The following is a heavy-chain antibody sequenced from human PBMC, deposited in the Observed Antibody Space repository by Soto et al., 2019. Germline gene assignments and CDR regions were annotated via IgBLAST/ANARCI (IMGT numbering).Heavy chain of an antibody. D-gene: IGHD3-10*01. CDR2: IYNDGTT. CDR1: GLPVAGSY. Sequence: GGSLRLSCVASGLPVAGSYMAWVRQAPGKGLEWASVIYNDGTTYYSQSVEGRFTISRDTSKNTLYLQMDRLRDEDPAVYYCVRPLPSGQTHARDVWGQGTTVTVSS. J-gene: IGHJ6*02. CDR3: VRPLPSGQTHARDV. V-gene: IGHV3-53*01.